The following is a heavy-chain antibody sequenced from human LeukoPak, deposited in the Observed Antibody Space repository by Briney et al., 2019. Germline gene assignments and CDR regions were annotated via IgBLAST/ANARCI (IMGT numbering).Heavy chain of an antibody. V-gene: IGHV1-8*01. J-gene: IGHJ4*02. CDR1: GYTFTSYD. CDR3: ARDIVGAEGLDY. CDR2: MNPNSGKT. D-gene: IGHD1-26*01. Sequence: ASVKVSCKASGYTFTSYDINWVRQATGQGLEWMGWMNPNSGKTGYAQKFQGRVTMTRNTSISTAYMELSSLRSEDTAVYYCARDIVGAEGLDYWGQGTLVTVSS.